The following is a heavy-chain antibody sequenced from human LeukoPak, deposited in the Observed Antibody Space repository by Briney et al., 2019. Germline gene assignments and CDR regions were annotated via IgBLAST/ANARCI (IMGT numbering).Heavy chain of an antibody. CDR3: ARLGSYLSAFDI. J-gene: IGHJ3*02. D-gene: IGHD1-26*01. CDR2: SYHSGST. Sequence: SETLSLTCAVSGYSISSGYYWGWIRQPPGKGLEWIGSSYHSGSTYYNPPLKRRVTISVDTSKNQFSLKLSSVTAADTAVYYCARLGSYLSAFDIWGQGTMVTVSS. CDR1: GYSISSGYY. V-gene: IGHV4-38-2*01.